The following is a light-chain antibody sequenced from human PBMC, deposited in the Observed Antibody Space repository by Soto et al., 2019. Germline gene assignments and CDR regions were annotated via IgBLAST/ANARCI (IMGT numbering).Light chain of an antibody. CDR2: GAS. V-gene: IGKV3-15*01. CDR3: QQYNNWPFT. Sequence: EIVMTQSPATLSLSPGERATLSCRASQSVSSNLAWYQQKPGQAPRLLIYGASTRATGIPARFSGSGSGTDFPLTISSLQSADFAVYYCQQYNNWPFTFGHGTQVDIK. CDR1: QSVSSN. J-gene: IGKJ3*01.